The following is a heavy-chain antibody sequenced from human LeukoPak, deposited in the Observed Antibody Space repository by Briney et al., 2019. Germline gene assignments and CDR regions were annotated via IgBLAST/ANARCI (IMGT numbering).Heavy chain of an antibody. CDR1: GYTFTGYY. CDR2: INANTGAT. V-gene: IGHV1-2*02. D-gene: IGHD3-9*01. CDR3: ARDRFGSRCPRPWYFEF. J-gene: IGHJ1*01. Sequence: ASVKVSCKPSGYTFTGYYLHWVRQAPGQGLGWMGWINANTGATIYAEKFQGRVTMTRDTSIDTAYMEMRSLRSDDSAVYYCARDRFGSRCPRPWYFEFWGQGTLITVSS.